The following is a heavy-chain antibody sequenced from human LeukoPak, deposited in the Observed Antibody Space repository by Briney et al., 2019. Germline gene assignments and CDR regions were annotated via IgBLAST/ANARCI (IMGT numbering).Heavy chain of an antibody. J-gene: IGHJ6*02. CDR2: IYSSGST. CDR1: GGSISSSYYY. CDR3: ATHAEYYYDSSGYSSMDV. V-gene: IGHV4-39*07. Sequence: SETLSLTCTVSGGSISSSYYYWGWIRQPPGKGLEWIGSIYSSGSTNYNPSLKSRVTISVDKSKNQFSLKLSSVTAADTAVYYCATHAEYYYDSSGYSSMDVWGQGTTVTVSS. D-gene: IGHD3-22*01.